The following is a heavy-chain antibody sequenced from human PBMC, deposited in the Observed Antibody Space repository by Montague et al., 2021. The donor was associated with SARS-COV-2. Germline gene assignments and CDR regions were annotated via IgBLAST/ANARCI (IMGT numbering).Heavy chain of an antibody. CDR3: ARATEWRGYYYYYYMDV. CDR2: CRHRSGWIN. V-gene: IGHV6-1*01. J-gene: IGHJ6*03. D-gene: IGHD1-14*01. Sequence: CAISGDSDAGERLGRRWEKHSPALQSAWLGGCRHRSGWINDYAVSIRSRITINPDTSKDQFSLQLNSVTPEDTAVYYCARATEWRGYYYYYYMDVWGKGTTVTVSS. CDR1: GDSDAGERLG.